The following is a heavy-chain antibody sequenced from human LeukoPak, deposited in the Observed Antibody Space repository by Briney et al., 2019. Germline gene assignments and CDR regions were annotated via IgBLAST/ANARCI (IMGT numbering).Heavy chain of an antibody. D-gene: IGHD1-26*01. CDR1: GYTFTGYY. Sequence: GASVKVSCKASGYTFTGYYMHWVRQAPGQGLEWMGWINPNSGGTNYAQKFQGRVTMIRDTSISTAYMELSRLRSDDTAVYYCARGGLPGGSGSYSDFWGQGTLVTVSS. CDR2: INPNSGGT. V-gene: IGHV1-2*02. CDR3: ARGGLPGGSGSYSDF. J-gene: IGHJ4*02.